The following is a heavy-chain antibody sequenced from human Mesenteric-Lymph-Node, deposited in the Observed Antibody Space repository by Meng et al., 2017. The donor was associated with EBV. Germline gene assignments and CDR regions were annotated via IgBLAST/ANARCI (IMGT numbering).Heavy chain of an antibody. Sequence: QVMPQESGPGLEKASEPLYLTCTVSGPSFSSYTHYWSWIRQPPGKGLEWIGYSYYSGSTSYNPSLTTRVTISVDTSKNQFSLKLNSVTAADTAVYYCARAVAGDWYFDLWGRGTLVTVSS. CDR2: SYYSGST. V-gene: IGHV4-61*01. CDR3: ARAVAGDWYFDL. D-gene: IGHD6-19*01. CDR1: GPSFSSYTHY. J-gene: IGHJ2*01.